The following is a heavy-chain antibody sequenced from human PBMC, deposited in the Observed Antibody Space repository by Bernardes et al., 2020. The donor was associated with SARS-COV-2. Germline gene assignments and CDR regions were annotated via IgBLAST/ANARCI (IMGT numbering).Heavy chain of an antibody. CDR2: ISGSGGST. CDR1: GFTFSSYA. Sequence: GGSLRLSCAASGFTFSSYAMSWVRQAPGKGLEWVSAISGSGGSTYYADSVKGRFTISRDNSKNTLYLQMNSLRAEDTAVYYCAKDLLEWSPFHFYYYYYMDVWGKGTTVTVSS. CDR3: AKDLLEWSPFHFYYYYYMDV. J-gene: IGHJ6*03. V-gene: IGHV3-23*01. D-gene: IGHD3-3*01.